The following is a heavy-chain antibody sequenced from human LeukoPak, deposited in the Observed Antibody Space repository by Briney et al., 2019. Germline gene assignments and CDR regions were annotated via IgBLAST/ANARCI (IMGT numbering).Heavy chain of an antibody. V-gene: IGHV4-59*01. CDR3: ARDLVTVTKGFDI. CDR1: AGSISSYY. Sequence: PSETLSLTCTVSAGSISSYYWSWLRQPPGKGLEWIGYISYIGSTNYNPSLKSRVTISIDTSKNQFSLKLRSVTAADTAAYYGARDLVTVTKGFDIWGQGTMVSVSS. D-gene: IGHD4-17*01. CDR2: ISYIGST. J-gene: IGHJ3*02.